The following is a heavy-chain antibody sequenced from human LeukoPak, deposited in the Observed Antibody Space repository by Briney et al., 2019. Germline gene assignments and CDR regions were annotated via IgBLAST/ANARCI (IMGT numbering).Heavy chain of an antibody. Sequence: ASARVSCKASGYTSTNYAMHWVRQAPGQRREWMGWIYAGKGNTKYSQKFQGRVTITRDTSASTAYMEVSSLRSEDTAVYHCARTQGVYYGGNSGAFDIWGQGTVVTVSS. CDR2: IYAGKGNT. V-gene: IGHV1-3*01. CDR1: GYTSTNYA. D-gene: IGHD4-23*01. CDR3: ARTQGVYYGGNSGAFDI. J-gene: IGHJ3*02.